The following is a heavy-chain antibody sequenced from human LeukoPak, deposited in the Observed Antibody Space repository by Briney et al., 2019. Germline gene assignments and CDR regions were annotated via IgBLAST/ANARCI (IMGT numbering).Heavy chain of an antibody. CDR1: GGSFSGYY. D-gene: IGHD6-13*01. Sequence: KPSETLSLTCAVYGGSFSGYYWSWIRQPPGKGLEWIGEINHSGSTNYNPSLKSRVTISVDTSKNQFSLKLSSVTAADTAVYYCARGGIAAEGGSSSPSLNFDYWGQGTLVTVSS. CDR3: ARGGIAAEGGSSSPSLNFDY. V-gene: IGHV4-34*01. CDR2: INHSGST. J-gene: IGHJ4*02.